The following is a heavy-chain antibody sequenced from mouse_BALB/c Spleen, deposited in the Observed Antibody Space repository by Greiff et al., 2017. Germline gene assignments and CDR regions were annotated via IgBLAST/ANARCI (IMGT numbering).Heavy chain of an antibody. CDR1: GYTFTSYW. D-gene: IGHD2-1*01. J-gene: IGHJ2*01. CDR3: ARSGGNYDYFDY. CDR2: INPSNGRT. V-gene: IGHV1S81*02. Sequence: QAQLQQPGAELVKPGASVKLSCKASGYTFTSYWMHWVKQRPGQGLEWIGEINPSNGRTNYNEKFKSKATLTVDKSSSTAYMQLSSLTSEDSAVYYCARSGGNYDYFDYWGQGTTLTVSS.